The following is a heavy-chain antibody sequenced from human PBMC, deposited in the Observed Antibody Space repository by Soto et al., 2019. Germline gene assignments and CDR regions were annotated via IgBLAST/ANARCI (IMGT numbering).Heavy chain of an antibody. CDR1: GYTFTSYY. CDR2: INPSGGST. Sequence: ASVKVSCKASGYTFTSYYMHWVRQAPGQGLEWMGIINPSGGSTSYAQKFQGRVTMTRDTSTSTVYMELSSLRSEDTAVYYCARVSRSGYYNAPYFDYWGQGTLVTVSS. J-gene: IGHJ4*02. V-gene: IGHV1-46*01. D-gene: IGHD3-3*01. CDR3: ARVSRSGYYNAPYFDY.